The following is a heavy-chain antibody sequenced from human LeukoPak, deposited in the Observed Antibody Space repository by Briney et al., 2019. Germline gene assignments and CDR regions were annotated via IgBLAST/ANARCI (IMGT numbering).Heavy chain of an antibody. D-gene: IGHD3-3*01. V-gene: IGHV1-69*13. CDR1: GGTFSSYA. J-gene: IGHJ3*02. CDR2: IIPIFGTA. CDR3: ARVTTIFGVVINDAFDI. Sequence: GASVKVSCKASGGTFSSYAISGVRQAPGQGLEWMGGIIPIFGTANYAQKFQGRVTITADESTSTAYMELSSLRYEDTAVYYCARVTTIFGVVINDAFDIWGQGTMVTVSS.